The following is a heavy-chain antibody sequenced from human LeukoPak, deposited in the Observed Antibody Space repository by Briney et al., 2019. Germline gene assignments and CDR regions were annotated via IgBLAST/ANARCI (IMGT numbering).Heavy chain of an antibody. CDR3: ARGGRGSYYATFDY. J-gene: IGHJ4*02. V-gene: IGHV1-2*02. D-gene: IGHD1-26*01. Sequence: ASVKVSCEASGYTFTGYYMHWVRRAPGQGLEWMGWINPNSGGTNYAQKFQGRVTMTRDTSISTAYMELSSLRSEDTAVYYCARGGRGSYYATFDYWGQGTLVTVSS. CDR1: GYTFTGYY. CDR2: INPNSGGT.